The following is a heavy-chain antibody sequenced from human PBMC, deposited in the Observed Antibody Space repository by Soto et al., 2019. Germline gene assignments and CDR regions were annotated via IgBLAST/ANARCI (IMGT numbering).Heavy chain of an antibody. CDR2: LIPILGTT. CDR3: ARASGYVSGWYHDY. CDR1: GGTFSSDA. Sequence: QVQLVQSGAEVRKPGSSVKVSCKASGGTFSSDAVSWARQAPGQGLEWMGGLIPILGTTHYAQKFQGRVTITADESTNTAYMEQSSLRSDDTAVYYCARASGYVSGWYHDYWGQGTRVTVSS. D-gene: IGHD6-19*01. J-gene: IGHJ4*02. V-gene: IGHV1-69*01.